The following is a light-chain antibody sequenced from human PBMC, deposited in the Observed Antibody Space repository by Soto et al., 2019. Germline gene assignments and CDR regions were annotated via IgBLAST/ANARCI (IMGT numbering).Light chain of an antibody. V-gene: IGKV1-5*03. CDR1: QSIGNW. CDR2: KAS. Sequence: IPKTQSPSTLSASEGDRVTIPCRASQSIGNWLAWYQQKTGKAPKLLIYKASILQSGVPARFSGSGSGTEFTLTISSLQPDDFATYYCQQYNGTFGQGTRLEIK. J-gene: IGKJ5*01. CDR3: QQYNGT.